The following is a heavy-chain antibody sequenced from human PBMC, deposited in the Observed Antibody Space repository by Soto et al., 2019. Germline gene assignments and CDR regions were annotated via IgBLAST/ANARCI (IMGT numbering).Heavy chain of an antibody. CDR1: GFTFSSYS. Sequence: GGSLRLSCAASGFTFSSYSMNWVRRAPGKGLEWVSCISSSSSYIYYSDSVKGRFTISRDNAKNSLYLQMNSLRAEDTAVYYCARGRAMATTLYYYYYGMDVWGQGTTVTVSS. V-gene: IGHV3-21*01. CDR2: ISSSSSYI. D-gene: IGHD5-12*01. J-gene: IGHJ6*02. CDR3: ARGRAMATTLYYYYYGMDV.